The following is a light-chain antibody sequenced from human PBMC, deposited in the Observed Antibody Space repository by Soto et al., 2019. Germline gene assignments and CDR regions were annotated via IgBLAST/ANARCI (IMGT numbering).Light chain of an antibody. CDR3: QHYERSWT. J-gene: IGKJ1*01. Sequence: EIVLTQSPGTLSLSPGERATLSCRASQSISSSFLSWYQHKPGPAPKVVIYGASRRATGIPEMFSGSGSGTDFPLTISILEPEYFAVYYCQHYERSWTFGQGTKVEMK. CDR1: QSISSSF. V-gene: IGKV3-20*01. CDR2: GAS.